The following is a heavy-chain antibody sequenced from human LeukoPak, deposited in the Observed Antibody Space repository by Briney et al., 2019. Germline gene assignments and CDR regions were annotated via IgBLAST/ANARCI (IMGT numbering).Heavy chain of an antibody. J-gene: IGHJ5*02. CDR2: MNPNSGNT. CDR1: GYTFTSYD. D-gene: IGHD3-10*01. CDR3: ARRKPTSGAQYWFDP. Sequence: GASVKVSCKASGYTFTSYDINWVRQATGQGLEWMGWMNPNSGNTGYAQEFQGRVTMTRDTSTSTAYMELSSLTSEDTAVYYCARRKPTSGAQYWFDPWGQGTLVTVSS. V-gene: IGHV1-8*01.